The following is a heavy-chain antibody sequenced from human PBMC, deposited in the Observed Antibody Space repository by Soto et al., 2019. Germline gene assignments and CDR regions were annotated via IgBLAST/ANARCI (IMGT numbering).Heavy chain of an antibody. CDR1: GGSFSGYY. V-gene: IGHV4-34*01. J-gene: IGHJ4*02. CDR3: ARDKITGLFDY. Sequence: QVQLQQWGAGLLKPSETLSLTCAVYGGSFSGYYWTWIRQPPGTGLEWSGEINHSGSTNYNPSLKSRVTISVDTSKNQFSLTLTSVTAADTAVYYCARDKITGLFDYWGQGTLVNVSS. D-gene: IGHD2-8*02. CDR2: INHSGST.